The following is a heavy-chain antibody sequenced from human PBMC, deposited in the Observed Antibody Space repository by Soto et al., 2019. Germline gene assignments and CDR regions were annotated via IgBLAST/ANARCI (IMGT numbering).Heavy chain of an antibody. V-gene: IGHV3-30*03. CDR2: ISYDGSNK. D-gene: IGHD5-18*01. CDR1: GFTFSSYG. CDR3: ARDNTAMEN. Sequence: QVQLVESGGGVVQPGRSLRLSCAASGFTFSSYGMHWVRQAPGKGLEWVAVISYDGSNKYYADSVKGRFTISRDNSKNTLYLQMNSLRAEDTAVYYCARDNTAMENWGQGTLVTVSS. J-gene: IGHJ4*02.